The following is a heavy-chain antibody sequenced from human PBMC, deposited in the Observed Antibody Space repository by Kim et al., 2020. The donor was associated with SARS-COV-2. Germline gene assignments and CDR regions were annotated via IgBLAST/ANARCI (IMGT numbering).Heavy chain of an antibody. CDR2: ISYDGSNK. Sequence: GGSLRLSCAASGFTFSSYGMHWVRQAPGKGLEWVAVISYDGSNKYYADSVKGRFTISRDNSKNTLYLQMNSLRAEDTAVYYCAKAWGYYYDSSVSGYWGQGTLVTVSS. CDR3: AKAWGYYYDSSVSGY. J-gene: IGHJ4*02. CDR1: GFTFSSYG. D-gene: IGHD3-22*01. V-gene: IGHV3-30*18.